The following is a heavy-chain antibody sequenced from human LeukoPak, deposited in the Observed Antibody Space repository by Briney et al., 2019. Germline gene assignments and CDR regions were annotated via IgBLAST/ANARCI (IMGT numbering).Heavy chain of an antibody. J-gene: IGHJ4*02. CDR1: GFTVSSYS. CDR3: ARDDYYGSGRSLLDY. D-gene: IGHD3-10*01. V-gene: IGHV3-21*01. CDR2: ISSSSSYI. Sequence: GGSLRLSSAASGFTVSSYSMNWVRQAPGKGLEWVSSISSSSSYIYYADSVKGRFTISRDNAKNSLYLQMNSLRVEETAVYYCARDDYYGSGRSLLDYWGQGTLVTVSS.